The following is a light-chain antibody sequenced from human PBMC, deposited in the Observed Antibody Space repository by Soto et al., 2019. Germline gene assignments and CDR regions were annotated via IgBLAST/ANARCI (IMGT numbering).Light chain of an antibody. J-gene: IGLJ2*01. CDR1: RSNIGTYT. CDR2: RNH. CDR3: AAWDDSLRAVV. Sequence: QSVLTQSPSASGTPGQRVTISCSGSRSNIGTYTVNWYQQLPGTAPTLLIYRNHQRPSGVPDRFSGSTSGTSASLAISGHQSEDEADYYCAAWDDSLRAVVFGGGTKLTVL. V-gene: IGLV1-44*01.